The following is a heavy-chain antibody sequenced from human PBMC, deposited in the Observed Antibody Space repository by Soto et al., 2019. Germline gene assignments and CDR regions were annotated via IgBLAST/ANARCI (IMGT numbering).Heavy chain of an antibody. CDR2: ISYIGTT. V-gene: IGHV4-59*01. CDR1: GGSISNYY. D-gene: IGHD3-10*01. CDR3: ARDSGYGAGNSVNHYIDY. J-gene: IGHJ4*01. Sequence: PSETLSLTCTVSGGSISNYYWSWIRQSPGKGLEWIGYISYIGTTNYNPSLKSRVTISVDTSKNQFSLRLTSVTAADTAVYYCARDSGYGAGNSVNHYIDYWGHGTLVTVSS.